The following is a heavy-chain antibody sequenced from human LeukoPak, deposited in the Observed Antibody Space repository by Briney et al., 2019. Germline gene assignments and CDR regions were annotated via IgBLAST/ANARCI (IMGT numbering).Heavy chain of an antibody. Sequence: GESLKISCKGSGYSFTSYWIGLVRQMPGKGLEWMAIIYPGDSDTRYSRSFQGQVTISVDKSISTAYLQWSSLKASDTAMYYCARANYYDSSGYWGCFQHWGQGTLVTVSS. D-gene: IGHD3-22*01. J-gene: IGHJ1*01. CDR1: GYSFTSYW. V-gene: IGHV5-51*01. CDR2: IYPGDSDT. CDR3: ARANYYDSSGYWGCFQH.